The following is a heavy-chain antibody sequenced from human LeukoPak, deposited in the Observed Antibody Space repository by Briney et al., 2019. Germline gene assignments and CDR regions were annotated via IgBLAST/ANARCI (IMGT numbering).Heavy chain of an antibody. CDR1: GGSISSGDYY. D-gene: IGHD2-2*01. J-gene: IGHJ4*02. V-gene: IGHV4-61*02. CDR2: IYTSGST. Sequence: SETLSLTCTVSGGSISSGDYYWSWIRQPPGKGLEWIGRIYTSGSTNYNPSLKSRVTMSVDTSKNQFSLKLSSVTAADTAVYYCARAEYCSSTSCYRVDYWGQGTLVTVSS. CDR3: ARAEYCSSTSCYRVDY.